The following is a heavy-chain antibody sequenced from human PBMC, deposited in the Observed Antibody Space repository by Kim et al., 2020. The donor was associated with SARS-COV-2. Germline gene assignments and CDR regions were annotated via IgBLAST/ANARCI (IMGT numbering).Heavy chain of an antibody. CDR2: VWHDGSNE. CDR1: GFTFSSYG. D-gene: IGHD1-26*01. V-gene: IGHV3-33*01. CDR3: ARDQEGGGSVDY. J-gene: IGHJ4*02. Sequence: GGSLRLSCAASGFTFSSYGMHWVRQTPGRGLEWVAIVWHDGSNEYYADSLKGRFTISRDNSKNTVYLQMNSLTAEDTAVYFCARDQEGGGSVDYWGQGTLVTVSS.